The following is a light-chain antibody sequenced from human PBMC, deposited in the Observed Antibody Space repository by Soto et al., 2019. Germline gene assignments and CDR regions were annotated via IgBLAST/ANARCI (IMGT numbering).Light chain of an antibody. CDR1: QSVSSSC. Sequence: EIVLTQSPGTLSLSPGERATLSCRASQSVSSSCLAWYQQKPGQAPRLLIYGASSRATGIPDRFSGSGSGTDFTLTISRLEPEDFAVYYCQQYGSSPALTFGGGTKVEIK. J-gene: IGKJ4*01. CDR3: QQYGSSPALT. CDR2: GAS. V-gene: IGKV3-20*01.